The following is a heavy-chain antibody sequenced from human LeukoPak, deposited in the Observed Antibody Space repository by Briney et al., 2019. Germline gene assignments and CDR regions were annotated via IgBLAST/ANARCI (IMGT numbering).Heavy chain of an antibody. V-gene: IGHV4-34*01. Sequence: SETLSLTCAVYGASFGEFYWSWVRQTPGKGLEWIGEVNESGSTNYNPSLKSRVTIAVDTSKNQFSLTLRSVTGADTAVYYCASLQTYSGYEDFDHWGQGTLVTVSS. CDR1: GASFGEFY. D-gene: IGHD5-12*01. CDR2: VNESGST. J-gene: IGHJ4*02. CDR3: ASLQTYSGYEDFDH.